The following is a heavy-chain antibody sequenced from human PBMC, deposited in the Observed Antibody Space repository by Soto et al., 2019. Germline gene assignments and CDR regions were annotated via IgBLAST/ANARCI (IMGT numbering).Heavy chain of an antibody. CDR3: ARDSRSDIVVVVYWFDP. D-gene: IGHD2-15*01. CDR1: GYTFTTYG. Sequence: QVQLVQSGAEVKKPGASVKVSCKTSGYTFTTYGINWVRQAPGQGLEWMGWISAYNGNTKYAQNLQGRVTMTTYTSTSTAYMELRSLRSDDTAIYYCARDSRSDIVVVVYWFDPWGLGTLVTVSS. J-gene: IGHJ5*02. V-gene: IGHV1-18*01. CDR2: ISAYNGNT.